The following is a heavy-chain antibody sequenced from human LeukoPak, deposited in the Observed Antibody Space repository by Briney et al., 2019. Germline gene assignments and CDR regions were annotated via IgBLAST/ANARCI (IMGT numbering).Heavy chain of an antibody. Sequence: SGGSLRLSCAASGFTFSSYAMSWVRQAPGKGLEWVSAISGSGGSTYYADSVKGRFTISRDNSKNTLYPQMNSLRAEDTALYYCAKDACSGTSCSLDYWGQGTLVTVSS. CDR2: ISGSGGST. J-gene: IGHJ4*02. V-gene: IGHV3-23*01. D-gene: IGHD2-2*01. CDR3: AKDACSGTSCSLDY. CDR1: GFTFSSYA.